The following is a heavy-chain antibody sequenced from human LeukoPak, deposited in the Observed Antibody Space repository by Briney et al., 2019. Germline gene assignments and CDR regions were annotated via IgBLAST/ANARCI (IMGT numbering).Heavy chain of an antibody. CDR3: ARAMEVVYSYGKQDY. D-gene: IGHD5-18*01. J-gene: IGHJ4*02. V-gene: IGHV3-23*01. CDR2: ITASGGNT. CDR1: GFTFSRYA. Sequence: GGSLRLSCAASGFTFSRYAMNWVRQAPGKGLEWVSGITASGGNTYYADSVKGRFTISGDNSKNTLYLQMSSLRAEDTAVYYCARAMEVVYSYGKQDYWGQGTLLTVSS.